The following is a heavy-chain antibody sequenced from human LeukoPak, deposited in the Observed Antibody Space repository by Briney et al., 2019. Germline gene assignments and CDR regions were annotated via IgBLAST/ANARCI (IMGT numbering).Heavy chain of an antibody. J-gene: IGHJ5*02. CDR3: ARQGIMVRGVVGNWFDP. Sequence: SETLSLTCAVYGGSFSGYYWSWIRQPPGKGLEWIGEINHSGSTNYNPSLKSRVSISVDTSKNQFSLKLSSVTAADTAVYYCARQGIMVRGVVGNWFDPWGQGTLVTVSS. D-gene: IGHD3-10*01. CDR1: GGSFSGYY. V-gene: IGHV4-34*01. CDR2: INHSGST.